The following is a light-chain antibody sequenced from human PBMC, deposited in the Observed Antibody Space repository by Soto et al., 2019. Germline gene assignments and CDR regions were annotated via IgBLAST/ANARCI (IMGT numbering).Light chain of an antibody. J-gene: IGLJ1*01. Sequence: QSVLAQPASVSGSPGQSITISCSGTSSDIVAYDYVSWYQQHPGRAPKLIIYEVSHRFSGSKSGNTASLTVSGLQAEDEADYYCSSYAGSSNVFGPGTKVTVL. CDR1: SSDIVAYDY. CDR2: EV. CDR3: SSYAGSSNV. V-gene: IGLV2-14*03.